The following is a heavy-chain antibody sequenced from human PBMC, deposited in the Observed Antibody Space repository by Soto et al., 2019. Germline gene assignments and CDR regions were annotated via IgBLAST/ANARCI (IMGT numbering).Heavy chain of an antibody. CDR3: ARAPETPPIFGVVRPYFFDF. Sequence: QVQLQESGPGLVKSSQTLSLTCTVSGGSISSGGSYWSWIRQRPGKGLEWLGDIFYSDSFYYTPSLKGRVVILADTSKNQFTLKLSSVTDADTAVYYCARAPETPPIFGVVRPYFFDFWGQGTLVTVSS. J-gene: IGHJ4*02. CDR2: IFYSDSF. V-gene: IGHV4-31*03. CDR1: GGSISSGGSY. D-gene: IGHD3-3*01.